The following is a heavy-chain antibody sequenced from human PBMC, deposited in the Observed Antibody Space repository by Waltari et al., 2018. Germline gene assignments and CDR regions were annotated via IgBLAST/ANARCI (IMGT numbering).Heavy chain of an antibody. CDR2: IIPIFGTA. CDR3: ASPRYGSGSYYKRDDAFDI. Sequence: QVQLVQSGAEVKKPGSSVKVSCKASGGTFSSYAISWVRQAPGQGLEWMGRIIPIFGTANYAQKFQGRVTITADKSTSTAYMELSSLRSEDTAVYYCASPRYGSGSYYKRDDAFDIWGQGTMVTVSS. J-gene: IGHJ3*02. CDR1: GGTFSSYA. V-gene: IGHV1-69*08. D-gene: IGHD3-10*01.